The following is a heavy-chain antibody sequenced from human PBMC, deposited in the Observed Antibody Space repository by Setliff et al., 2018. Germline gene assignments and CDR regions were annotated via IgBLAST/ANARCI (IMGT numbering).Heavy chain of an antibody. V-gene: IGHV1-46*01. J-gene: IGHJ6*04. CDR1: GYTFTSYY. D-gene: IGHD3-3*01. CDR3: AGTYYNFWSALDYYYYGMDV. Sequence: ASVKVSCKASGYTFTSYYMHWVRQAPGQGLEWMGIINPSGGSTSYAQKFQGRVTMNRDTSTSTVYMGLSSLRSEDTAVYYCAGTYYNFWSALDYYYYGMDVWGKGTTVTVSS. CDR2: INPSGGST.